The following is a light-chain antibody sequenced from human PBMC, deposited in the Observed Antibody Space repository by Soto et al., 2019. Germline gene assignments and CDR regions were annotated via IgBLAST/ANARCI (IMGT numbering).Light chain of an antibody. CDR3: ATWDDTLHGYV. CDR2: TSN. CDR1: NSNIGSNK. V-gene: IGLV1-44*01. J-gene: IGLJ1*01. Sequence: SALAQPPSASGTPGQRVTISCSGSNSNIGSNKVSWYQQLPGTAPKLLIYTSNQRPSGVPDRLSGSKSGTSASLAISGLXSEDEADYYCATWDDTLHGYVFGAGTKVTVL.